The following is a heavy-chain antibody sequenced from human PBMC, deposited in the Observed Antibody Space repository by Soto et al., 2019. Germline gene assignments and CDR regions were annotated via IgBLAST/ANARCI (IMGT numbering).Heavy chain of an antibody. CDR3: ARDERIAVAGTDN. D-gene: IGHD6-19*01. Sequence: EVQLLESGGGLVQPGGSLRLSCAASGFTFSNYAMTWVRQAAGKGLEWVSSISGPGGSTYYADSVQGRFTISRDKSKNTLFLQMNTLRAEDTALYYCARDERIAVAGTDNWGQGILVTVTS. J-gene: IGHJ4*02. CDR2: ISGPGGST. CDR1: GFTFSNYA. V-gene: IGHV3-23*01.